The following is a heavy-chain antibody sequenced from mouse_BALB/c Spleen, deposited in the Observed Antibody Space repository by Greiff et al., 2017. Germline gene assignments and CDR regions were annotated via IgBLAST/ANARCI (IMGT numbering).Heavy chain of an antibody. Sequence: QVQLQQPGAELVKPGASVKLSCKASGYTFTSYWMHWVKQRPGQGLEWIGEIDPSDSDTNYNQKFKGKATLTVDKSSSTAYMQLSSLTSEDSAVYYCARYDYGSGHWGQGTLVTVSA. CDR2: IDPSDSDT. D-gene: IGHD1-1*01. V-gene: IGHV1-69*02. CDR1: GYTFTSYW. CDR3: ARYDYGSGH. J-gene: IGHJ3*01.